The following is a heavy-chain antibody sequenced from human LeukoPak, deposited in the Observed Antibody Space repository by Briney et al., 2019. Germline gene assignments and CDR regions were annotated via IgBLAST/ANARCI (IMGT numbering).Heavy chain of an antibody. CDR1: GFTFSSYG. Sequence: GGSLRLSCAASGFTFSSYGMPWVRQAPGKGLEWVAVISYDGSNKYYADSVKGRFTISRDNSKNTLYLQMNSLRAEDTAVYYCAKGGSSSWYRSTSSNAFDIWGQGTMVTVSS. D-gene: IGHD6-13*01. CDR2: ISYDGSNK. CDR3: AKGGSSSWYRSTSSNAFDI. V-gene: IGHV3-30*18. J-gene: IGHJ3*02.